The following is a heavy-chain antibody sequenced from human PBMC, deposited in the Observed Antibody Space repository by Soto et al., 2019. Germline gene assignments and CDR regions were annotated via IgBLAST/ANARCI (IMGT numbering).Heavy chain of an antibody. Sequence: PSETLSLPSNASAGSISRSRYYTGWFRKPPGKALEWIASTYYSMTTYSNPTLTSRVTISVYTSKNQFALQLSFVAAADTAVYYCARRAAASDWLEPWVHVTLVTVCS. V-gene: IGHV4-39*01. CDR2: TYYSMTT. CDR3: ARRAAASDWLEP. CDR1: AGSISRSRYY. J-gene: IGHJ5*02. D-gene: IGHD6-25*01.